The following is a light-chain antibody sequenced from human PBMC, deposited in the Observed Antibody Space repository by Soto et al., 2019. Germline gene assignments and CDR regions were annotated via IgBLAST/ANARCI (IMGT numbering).Light chain of an antibody. J-gene: IGKJ1*01. CDR3: QQYDNWPPTT. CDR1: QNVGRN. Sequence: VMTQSPATLSVSPGERATLSCRASQNVGRNLAWYQQKPGQAPRLLIFGASTRATGVPARFSGSWSGTEFALTISSLQSEDCALYYGQQYDNWPPTTVGQGTKVEIK. CDR2: GAS. V-gene: IGKV3-15*01.